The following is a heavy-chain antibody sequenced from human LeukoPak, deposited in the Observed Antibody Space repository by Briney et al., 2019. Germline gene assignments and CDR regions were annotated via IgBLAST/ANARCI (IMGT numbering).Heavy chain of an antibody. V-gene: IGHV3-15*01. Sequence: PGGSLRLSCAASGFTLANAWTSWVRQAPGKGLECVGRIKSKTDGETTDYAAPVEGRFTISRDDSKNMSYLQMNSLKSEDTAVYYCTADLPPPRGYDYPFDYWGQGSLVTVSS. D-gene: IGHD5-12*01. CDR2: IKSKTDGETT. CDR3: TADLPPPRGYDYPFDY. J-gene: IGHJ4*02. CDR1: GFTLANAW.